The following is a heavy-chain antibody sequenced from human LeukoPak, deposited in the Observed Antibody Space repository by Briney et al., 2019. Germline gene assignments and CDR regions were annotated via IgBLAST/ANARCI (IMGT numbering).Heavy chain of an antibody. CDR1: GGSFSGYY. CDR3: ARRGYYYGSGSFSYYFDY. CDR2: INHSGST. J-gene: IGHJ4*02. Sequence: SETLFLTCAVYGGSFSGYYWSWIRQPPGKGLEWIGEINHSGSTNYNPSLKSRVTISVDTSKNQFSLKLSSVTAADTAVYYCARRGYYYGSGSFSYYFDYWGQGTLVTVSS. D-gene: IGHD3-10*01. V-gene: IGHV4-34*01.